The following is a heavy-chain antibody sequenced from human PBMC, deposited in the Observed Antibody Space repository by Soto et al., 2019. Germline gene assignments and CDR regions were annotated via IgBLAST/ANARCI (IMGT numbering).Heavy chain of an antibody. CDR2: IFYSGNT. J-gene: IGHJ4*02. V-gene: IGHV4-59*08. Sequence: SETLSLTCTVSGGSINSYYWSWIRQSPGKGLEWIGYIFYSGNTNYNPSLNSRVTLSVDTSKNQLSLKLTSVTAADTAVYYCARHAPGGPFDSWGQGTLVTVSS. CDR1: GGSINSYY. CDR3: ARHAPGGPFDS.